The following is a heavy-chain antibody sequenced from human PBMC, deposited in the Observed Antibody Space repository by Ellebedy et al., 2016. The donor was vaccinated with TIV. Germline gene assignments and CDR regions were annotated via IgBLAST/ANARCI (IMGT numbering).Heavy chain of an antibody. J-gene: IGHJ5*02. CDR2: IYYSGSI. V-gene: IGHV4-61*01. CDR1: GDSITSGHYS. Sequence: SETLSLTCTVSGDSITSGHYSWSWIRQPPGKGLEWIGYIYYSGSINYNPSLKSRVTISVDTSKNQFSLKLSSVTAADTAVYYCARSSWVNWFDPWGQGTLVTVSS. D-gene: IGHD2-15*01. CDR3: ARSSWVNWFDP.